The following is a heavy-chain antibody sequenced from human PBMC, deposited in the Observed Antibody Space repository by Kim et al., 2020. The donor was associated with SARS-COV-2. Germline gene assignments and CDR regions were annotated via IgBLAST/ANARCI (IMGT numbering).Heavy chain of an antibody. CDR3: ARGDSSSGRPFDY. V-gene: IGHV3-30*07. D-gene: IGHD6-13*01. J-gene: IGHJ4*02. Sequence: ADTVKGRFTRSRDSSKDTLNLEMNSRRAEDTAVYYCARGDSSSGRPFDYWGQGTLVTVSS.